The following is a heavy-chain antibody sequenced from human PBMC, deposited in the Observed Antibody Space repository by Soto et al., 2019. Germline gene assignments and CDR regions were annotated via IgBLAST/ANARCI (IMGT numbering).Heavy chain of an antibody. V-gene: IGHV1-69*01. CDR1: GGTFSSYA. CDR2: IIPIFGTA. D-gene: IGHD2-15*01. CDR3: ARDYRRGVVAATARYYGMDV. J-gene: IGHJ6*02. Sequence: QVQLVQSGAEVKKPGSSVKVSCKASGGTFSSYAISWVRQAPGQGLEWMGGIIPIFGTANYAQKFQGRVTITADESTSTAYMELSSLRSEDTAVYYCARDYRRGVVAATARYYGMDVWGQGTTVTVSS.